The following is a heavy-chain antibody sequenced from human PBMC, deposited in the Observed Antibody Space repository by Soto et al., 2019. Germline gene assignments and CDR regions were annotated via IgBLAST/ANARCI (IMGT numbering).Heavy chain of an antibody. CDR3: ASSYCSSTSCYGKYYYYGMDV. J-gene: IGHJ6*02. V-gene: IGHV5-51*01. Sequence: PGESLKISCKGSGYSFTSYWIGWARQMPGKGLEWMGIIYPGDSDTRYSPSFQGQVTISADKSISTAYLQWSSPKASDTAMYYCASSYCSSTSCYGKYYYYGMDVWGQGTTVTVSS. CDR1: GYSFTSYW. CDR2: IYPGDSDT. D-gene: IGHD2-2*01.